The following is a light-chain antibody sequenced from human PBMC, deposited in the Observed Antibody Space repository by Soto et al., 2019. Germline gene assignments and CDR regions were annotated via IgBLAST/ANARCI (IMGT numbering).Light chain of an antibody. Sequence: EIVMTQSPATLSVSPGERATLSCRAGQSVTSNLAWYQQKPGQAPRLLIYGASTRATGIPARFSGSGSGTEVTLTISSLQSEDFAVYYCQQYNSGPRTFGQGTKVEIK. V-gene: IGKV3-15*01. CDR1: QSVTSN. J-gene: IGKJ1*01. CDR3: QQYNSGPRT. CDR2: GAS.